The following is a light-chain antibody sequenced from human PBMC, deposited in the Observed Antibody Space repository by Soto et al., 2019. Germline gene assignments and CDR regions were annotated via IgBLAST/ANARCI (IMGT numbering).Light chain of an antibody. CDR2: EVT. Sequence: QSVLTQPPSASGSPGQSVTISCTGTSSDIGAYDFVSWYQQHPGKVPKLIIHEVTRRPSGVPDRFSASKSGNTASLTVSGLQAEDEADYYCSSQGGPNNFYIVGTGTRVTAL. CDR1: SSDIGAYDF. V-gene: IGLV2-8*01. J-gene: IGLJ1*01. CDR3: SSQGGPNNFYI.